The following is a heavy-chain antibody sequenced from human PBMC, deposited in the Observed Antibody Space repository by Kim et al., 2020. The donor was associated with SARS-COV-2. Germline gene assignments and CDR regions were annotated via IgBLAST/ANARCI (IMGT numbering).Heavy chain of an antibody. J-gene: IGHJ4*02. V-gene: IGHV3-48*02. CDR3: ARESNWVREFGY. D-gene: IGHD3-10*01. Sequence: YYADSVKGRFTISRDNAKNSLYLQMNSLRDEDTAVYYCARESNWVREFGYWGQGTLVTVSS.